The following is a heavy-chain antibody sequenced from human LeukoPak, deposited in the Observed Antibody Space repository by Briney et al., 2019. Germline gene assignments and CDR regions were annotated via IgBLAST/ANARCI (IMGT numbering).Heavy chain of an antibody. CDR1: GGSISSYY. CDR3: ARNYYGSGSYRSNWFDP. CDR2: IYYSGST. J-gene: IGHJ5*02. D-gene: IGHD3-10*01. V-gene: IGHV4-59*01. Sequence: SETLSLTCTVSGGSISSYYWSWIRQPPGKGLEWIGYIYYSGSTNYNPSLKSRVTISVDTSKNQFSLKLSSVTAADTAVYYCARNYYGSGSYRSNWFDPWGQGTLVTVSS.